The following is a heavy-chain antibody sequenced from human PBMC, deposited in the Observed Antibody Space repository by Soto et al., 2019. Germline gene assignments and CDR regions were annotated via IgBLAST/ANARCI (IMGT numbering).Heavy chain of an antibody. CDR2: ISYDGSNK. J-gene: IGHJ3*02. CDR3: AKDGARAVTGFSLPEDAFDI. D-gene: IGHD4-17*01. V-gene: IGHV3-30*18. CDR1: GFTFSSYG. Sequence: QVQLVESGGGVVQPGRSLRLSCAASGFTFSSYGMHWVRQAPGKGLEWVAVISYDGSNKYYADSVKGRFTISRDNSKNTLYLQMNSLRAEDTAVYYCAKDGARAVTGFSLPEDAFDIWGQGTMVTVSS.